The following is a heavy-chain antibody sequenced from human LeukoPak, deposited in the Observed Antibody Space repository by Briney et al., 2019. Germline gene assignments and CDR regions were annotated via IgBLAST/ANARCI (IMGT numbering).Heavy chain of an antibody. V-gene: IGHV1-69*01. CDR1: GGTFSSYA. J-gene: IGHJ4*02. CDR3: ARDRYDSSGYYGYYFDY. Sequence: SVKVSCKASGGTFSSYAISWVRQAPGQGLEWMGGIIPIFGTVNYAQKFQGRVTITADESTSTAYMELSSLRSEDTAVYYCARDRYDSSGYYGYYFDYWGQGTLVTVSS. D-gene: IGHD3-22*01. CDR2: IIPIFGTV.